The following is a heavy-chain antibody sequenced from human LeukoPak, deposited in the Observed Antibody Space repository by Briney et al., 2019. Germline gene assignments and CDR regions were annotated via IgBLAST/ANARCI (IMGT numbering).Heavy chain of an antibody. CDR3: ARAGYCSSTSCYLYAFDI. J-gene: IGHJ3*02. CDR2: IYYSGST. D-gene: IGHD2-2*01. Sequence: PSETLSLTCTVSGGSISSHYWSWIRQPPGEGLEWIGYIYYSGSTNYNPSLKSRVTISVDTSKNQFSLKLSSVTAADTAVYYCARAGYCSSTSCYLYAFDIWGQGTMVTVSS. V-gene: IGHV4-59*11. CDR1: GGSISSHY.